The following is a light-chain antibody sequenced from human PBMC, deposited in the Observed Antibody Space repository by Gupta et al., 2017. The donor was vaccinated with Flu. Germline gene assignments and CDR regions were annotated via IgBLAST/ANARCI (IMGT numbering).Light chain of an antibody. Sequence: EIVLTQSPGTLSLSPGERATLSCRASQSVSSSYLAWYQQKPGQAPRLLIYGASSRATGIPDRFSGSGSGTXFTLTIXRLEPEDFAVYYCQQDGSSLYTFGXGTKLEIK. CDR1: QSVSSSY. CDR3: QQDGSSLYT. J-gene: IGKJ2*01. V-gene: IGKV3-20*01. CDR2: GAS.